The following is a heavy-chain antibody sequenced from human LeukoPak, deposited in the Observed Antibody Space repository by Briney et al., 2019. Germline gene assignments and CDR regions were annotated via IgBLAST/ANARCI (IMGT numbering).Heavy chain of an antibody. D-gene: IGHD2-8*02. Sequence: GGSLRLSCAASGFTFSSYSMNWVRQVPGKGLAWVSRIDSDGSSTTYVDSVKGRFTISRDNAKNTLYLQMNSLTGEDTAVYYCARETTGTYYFDYWGQGTLVTVSS. J-gene: IGHJ4*02. CDR1: GFTFSSYS. CDR3: ARETTGTYYFDY. V-gene: IGHV3-74*01. CDR2: IDSDGSST.